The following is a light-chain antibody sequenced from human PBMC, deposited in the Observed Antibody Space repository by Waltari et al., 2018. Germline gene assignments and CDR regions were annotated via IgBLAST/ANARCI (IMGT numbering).Light chain of an antibody. CDR1: PSHNGGNP. CDR2: RSD. V-gene: IGLV1-44*01. Sequence: QSVLTQPPSASGTPGPRVPISCSGSPSHNGGNPVNWYQKPPGKAPKPLIYRSDQRPSGVPDRFSGSKTGTSASLAISGLQSDDEADYFCASWDDSLNGHWVFGGGTKVTVL. CDR3: ASWDDSLNGHWV. J-gene: IGLJ3*02.